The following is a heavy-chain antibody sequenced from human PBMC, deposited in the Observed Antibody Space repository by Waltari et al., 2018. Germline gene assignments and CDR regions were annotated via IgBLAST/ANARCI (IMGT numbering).Heavy chain of an antibody. J-gene: IGHJ6*02. CDR1: GFTSSGSA. Sequence: EVQLVESGGGLVQPGGSLKLSCAASGFTSSGSAMHWVRQASGKGLEWVGRIRSKVNSYATTYAASVKGRFTISRDDSKNTAYLQMNSLKREDTAVYYCTSAYSYAYDPYGMDVWGRGTTVTVSS. CDR3: TSAYSYAYDPYGMDV. D-gene: IGHD5-18*01. CDR2: IRSKVNSYAT. V-gene: IGHV3-73*02.